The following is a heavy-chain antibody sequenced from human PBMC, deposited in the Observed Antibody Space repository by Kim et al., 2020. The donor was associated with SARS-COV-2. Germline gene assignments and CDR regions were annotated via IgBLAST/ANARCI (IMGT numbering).Heavy chain of an antibody. J-gene: IGHJ4*02. D-gene: IGHD6-19*01. CDR2: IYYSGST. CDR3: ARASGRWAVAGTFDY. V-gene: IGHV4-61*01. Sequence: SETLSLTCTVSGGSVSSASYYWSWIRQPPGKGLEWIGYIYYSGSTDYNPSLKSRVTISLDRSKNQFSLRLSSVTAADTAVYYCARASGRWAVAGTFDYWGQGTLVTVSS. CDR1: GGSVSSASYY.